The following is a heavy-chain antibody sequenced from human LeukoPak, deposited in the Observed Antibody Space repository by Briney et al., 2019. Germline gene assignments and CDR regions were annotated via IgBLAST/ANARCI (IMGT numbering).Heavy chain of an antibody. Sequence: GGSLRLSCAASGFTFSIYSLNWVRQAPGKGLEWVAYIGRSGDRTTKYADSVKGRFTISRDNAENSLFLQMNSLRAEDTAVYYCTTLTLVVPGAIGAFDIWGQGTMVTVSS. D-gene: IGHD2-2*01. CDR2: IGRSGDRTT. V-gene: IGHV3-48*04. CDR1: GFTFSIYS. CDR3: TTLTLVVPGAIGAFDI. J-gene: IGHJ3*02.